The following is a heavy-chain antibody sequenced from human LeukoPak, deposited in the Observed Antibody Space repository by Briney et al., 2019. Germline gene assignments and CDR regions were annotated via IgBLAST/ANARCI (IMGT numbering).Heavy chain of an antibody. D-gene: IGHD3-22*01. V-gene: IGHV3-30*01. CDR3: ARDFHDSSGYGQHCDY. CDR2: ISYDGSDT. J-gene: IGHJ4*02. CDR1: GFTFSPYA. Sequence: QTGGSLRLSCAASGFTFSPYAMHWVRQAPGKGLEWVSCISYDGSDTFYADSVKGRFTISRDNSRNTLYLEMDSLRAGDTAVYFCARDFHDSSGYGQHCDYWGQGNLVTVSS.